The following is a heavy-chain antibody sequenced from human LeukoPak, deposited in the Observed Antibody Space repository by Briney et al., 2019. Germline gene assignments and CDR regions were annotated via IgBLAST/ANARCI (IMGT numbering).Heavy chain of an antibody. CDR3: ARDQTYSGSGIYTYFDY. D-gene: IGHD3-10*01. J-gene: IGHJ4*02. V-gene: IGHV4-61*02. CDR1: GGSISSGGHY. Sequence: SETLSLTCTVSGGSISSGGHYWSWIRQPAGKGLEYLGRISSTGSTNYNPSLRSRVTISADTSKNHFSLKLTSVTAADTAVYYCARDQTYSGSGIYTYFDYWGQGILVTVSS. CDR2: ISSTGST.